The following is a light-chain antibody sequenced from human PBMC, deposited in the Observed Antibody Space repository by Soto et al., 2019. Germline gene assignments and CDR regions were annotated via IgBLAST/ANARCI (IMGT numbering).Light chain of an antibody. Sequence: QSALTQPASVSGSPGQSITISCTGTSSDVATYNYVSWYQQHPGKAPKLMIYEVSNRPSGVSNRFSGSKSGNTASLTISGLHTEDEADYYCSSYTNSSTLVVFGGGTKLTVL. CDR3: SSYTNSSTLVV. CDR1: SSDVATYNY. J-gene: IGLJ2*01. CDR2: EVS. V-gene: IGLV2-14*01.